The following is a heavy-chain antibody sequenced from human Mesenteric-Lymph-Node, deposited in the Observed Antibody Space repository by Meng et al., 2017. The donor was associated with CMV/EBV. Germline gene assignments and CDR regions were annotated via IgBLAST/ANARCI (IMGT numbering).Heavy chain of an antibody. Sequence: CKGSGYSFTNYWIDWVRQMPGKGLEWMGIIYPGDSDTRYSPSFQGQVTISADKSISTTYLQWNSLKASDTAMYYCARYGVTVTTGGDYWGQGTLVTVSS. V-gene: IGHV5-51*01. CDR2: IYPGDSDT. J-gene: IGHJ4*02. CDR1: GYSFTNYW. CDR3: ARYGVTVTTGGDY. D-gene: IGHD4-17*01.